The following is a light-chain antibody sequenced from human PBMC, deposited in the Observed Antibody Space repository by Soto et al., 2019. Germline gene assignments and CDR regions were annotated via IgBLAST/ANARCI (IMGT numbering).Light chain of an antibody. J-gene: IGLJ3*02. CDR2: EVT. V-gene: IGLV2-14*01. CDR3: SSYTRSTTRV. CDR1: SSDVGGYNY. Sequence: QSALTQPASVSGSPGQSITISCTGTSSDVGGYNYVSWYQQHPGKAPKVMIYEVTNRPSGVSNRFSGSKSGNTASLTISGLQAEDEADYYCSSYTRSTTRVVGGGTKLAVL.